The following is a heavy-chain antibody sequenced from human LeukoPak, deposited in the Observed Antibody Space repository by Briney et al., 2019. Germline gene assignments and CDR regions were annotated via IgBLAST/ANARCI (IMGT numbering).Heavy chain of an antibody. D-gene: IGHD4-11*01. CDR2: INPNSGGT. V-gene: IGHV1-2*02. CDR1: GYTFTGYY. CDR3: ARSPTVIRPFDY. J-gene: IGHJ4*02. Sequence: ASVKVSCKASGYTFTGYYMHWVRQAPGQGLEWMGWINPNSGGTNYAQKFQGRVTMTRDTSISTAYMELSRLRSDDTAVYYRARSPTVIRPFDYWGQGTLVTVSS.